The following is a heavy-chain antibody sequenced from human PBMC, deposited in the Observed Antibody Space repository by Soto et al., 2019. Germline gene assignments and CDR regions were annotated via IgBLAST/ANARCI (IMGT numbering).Heavy chain of an antibody. CDR1: GFTFSSYS. J-gene: IGHJ4*02. CDR3: ARDSNLNVLRFLEWLSPFDY. Sequence: GGSLRLSCAASGFTFSSYSMNWVRQAPGKGLEWVSYISSSSSTIYYADSVKGRFTISRDNAKNSLYLQMNSLRAEDTAVYYCARDSNLNVLRFLEWLSPFDYWGQGTLVTVSS. CDR2: ISSSSSTI. D-gene: IGHD3-3*01. V-gene: IGHV3-48*01.